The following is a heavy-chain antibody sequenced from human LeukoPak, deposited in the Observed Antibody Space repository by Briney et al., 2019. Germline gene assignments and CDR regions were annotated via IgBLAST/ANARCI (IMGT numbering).Heavy chain of an antibody. J-gene: IGHJ3*02. CDR1: GGSISSGGYY. CDR3: ARGLDDSSGSDAFDI. D-gene: IGHD3-22*01. V-gene: IGHV4-30-2*01. Sequence: SETLSFTCTVSGGSISSGGYYWSWIRQPPGKGLEWIGYIYHSGSTYYNPSLKSRVTISVDRSKNQFSLKLGSVTAADTAVYYCARGLDDSSGSDAFDIWGQGTMVTVSS. CDR2: IYHSGST.